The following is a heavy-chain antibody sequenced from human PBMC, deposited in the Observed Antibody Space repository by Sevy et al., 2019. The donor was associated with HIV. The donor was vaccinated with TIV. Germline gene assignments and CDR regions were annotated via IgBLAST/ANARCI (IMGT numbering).Heavy chain of an antibody. J-gene: IGHJ4*02. CDR2: ISYDGSNK. Sequence: GGSLRLSCADSGFTFSSYAMHWVRQAPGKGLEWVAVISYDGSNKYYADSVKGRFTISRDNSKNKLYLQMNSLRAEDTAVYYCAREYDSSCYYYYFDYWGQGTRVTVS. V-gene: IGHV3-30-3*01. CDR3: AREYDSSCYYYYFDY. CDR1: GFTFSSYA. D-gene: IGHD3-22*01.